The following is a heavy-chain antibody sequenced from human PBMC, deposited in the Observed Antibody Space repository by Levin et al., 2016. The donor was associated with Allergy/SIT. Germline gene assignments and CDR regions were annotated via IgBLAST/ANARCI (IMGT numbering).Heavy chain of an antibody. CDR3: ARDRYDYGGGDY. J-gene: IGHJ4*02. CDR1: GYTFTSYG. V-gene: IGHV1-2*02. D-gene: IGHD4-23*01. Sequence: ASVKVSCKASGYTFTSYGISWVRQAPGQGLEWMGWINPNSGGTNYAQKFQGRVTMTRDTSISTAYMELSRLRSDDTAVYYCARDRYDYGGGDYWGQGTLVTVSS. CDR2: INPNSGGT.